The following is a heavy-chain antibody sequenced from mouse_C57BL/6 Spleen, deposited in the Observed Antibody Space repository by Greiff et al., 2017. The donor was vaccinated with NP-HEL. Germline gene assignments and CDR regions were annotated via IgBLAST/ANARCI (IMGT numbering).Heavy chain of an antibody. V-gene: IGHV14-1*01. Sequence: VQLKESGAELVRPGASVKLSCTASGFNIKDYYMHWVKQRPEQGLEWIGRIDPEDGDTEYAPKFQGKATMTADTSSNTAYLQLSSLTSEDTAVYYCTETAQASYYFDYWGQGTTLTVSS. J-gene: IGHJ2*01. CDR3: TETAQASYYFDY. D-gene: IGHD3-2*02. CDR2: IDPEDGDT. CDR1: GFNIKDYY.